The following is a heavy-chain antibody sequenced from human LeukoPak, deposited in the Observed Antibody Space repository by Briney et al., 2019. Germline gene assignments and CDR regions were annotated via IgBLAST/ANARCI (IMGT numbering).Heavy chain of an antibody. CDR3: SKDPIAVAGNNYYRMDV. V-gene: IGHV3-30*18. Sequence: PGGSLRLSCAASGFTFSRYGMYWVRQAPGKGLEWVAVISSDGTNKYYADSVKGRFTISRDNSKNTLYLQMNSLRAEDTAVYYCSKDPIAVAGNNYYRMDVWCQGTTVSVS. CDR1: GFTFSRYG. J-gene: IGHJ6*02. D-gene: IGHD6-19*01. CDR2: ISSDGTNK.